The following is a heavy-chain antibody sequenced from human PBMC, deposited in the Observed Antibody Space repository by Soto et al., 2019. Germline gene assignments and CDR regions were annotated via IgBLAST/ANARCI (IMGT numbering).Heavy chain of an antibody. Sequence: QDQLVQSGAEVKKPGSSVKVSCKASGGTFSSHTFSWVRQAPGQGLEWMGRIIPDLGTATYAQKIKGRVPITADESATTVYMELNSLRSEDKAVYYCARPDFGDYWYFDLWGRGTLVTVSS. CDR2: IIPDLGTA. J-gene: IGHJ2*01. V-gene: IGHV1-69*08. CDR3: ARPDFGDYWYFDL. CDR1: GGTFSSHT. D-gene: IGHD4-17*01.